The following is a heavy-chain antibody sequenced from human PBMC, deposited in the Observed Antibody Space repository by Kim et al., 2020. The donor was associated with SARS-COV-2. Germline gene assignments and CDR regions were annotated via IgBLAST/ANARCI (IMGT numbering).Heavy chain of an antibody. CDR3: TRVRFPVYSSSSGYYYYGMDV. CDR2: IRSKAYGGTT. V-gene: IGHV3-49*03. J-gene: IGHJ6*02. CDR1: GFTFGDYA. D-gene: IGHD6-6*01. Sequence: GGSLRLSCTASGFTFGDYAMSWFRQAPGKGLEWVGFIRSKAYGGTTEYAASVKGRFTISRDDSKSIAYLQMNSLKTEDTAVYYCTRVRFPVYSSSSGYYYYGMDVWGQGTTVTVSS.